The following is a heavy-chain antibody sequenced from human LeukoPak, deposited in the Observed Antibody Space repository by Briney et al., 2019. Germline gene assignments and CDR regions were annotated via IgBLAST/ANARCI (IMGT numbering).Heavy chain of an antibody. CDR2: IIPIFGTA. D-gene: IGHD2-2*02. CDR3: ARQMRSQLLYVWFDP. J-gene: IGHJ5*02. CDR1: GGTFSSYA. Sequence: PVKVSCKASGGTFSSYAISWVRQAPGQGLEWMGGIIPIFGTANYAQKFQGRVTITADESTSTAYMELSSLRSEDTAVYYCARQMRSQLLYVWFDPWGQGTLVTVSS. V-gene: IGHV1-69*13.